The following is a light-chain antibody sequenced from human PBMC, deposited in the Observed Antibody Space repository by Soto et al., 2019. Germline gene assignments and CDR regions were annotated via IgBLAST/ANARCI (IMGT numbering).Light chain of an antibody. CDR3: QQYGTSRTWT. CDR2: GAS. J-gene: IGKJ1*01. Sequence: EIVLTQSPGTLSLSPGERATLSCRASHSVSSSYLAWYQQKPGQAPRLLVYGASSRATGIPDRFSGSGSGTDFTLTISRLEPEDFAVYYCQQYGTSRTWTFGNGTKVDI. V-gene: IGKV3-20*01. CDR1: HSVSSSY.